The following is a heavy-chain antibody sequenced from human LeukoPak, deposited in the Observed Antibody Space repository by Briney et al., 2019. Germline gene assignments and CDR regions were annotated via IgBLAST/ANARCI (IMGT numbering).Heavy chain of an antibody. D-gene: IGHD4/OR15-4a*01. V-gene: IGHV3-7*01. CDR3: ARDPHYGAIDY. CDR2: MREDGSEI. CDR1: GFTFSAFW. J-gene: IGHJ4*02. Sequence: GGSLRLSCAASGFTFSAFWMSWVRQAPGKGLEWVANMREDGSEINYMDSVKGRFSMSRDNAENSLYLQMNSLTAEDTAVYYCARDPHYGAIDYWGQGSLDTVSS.